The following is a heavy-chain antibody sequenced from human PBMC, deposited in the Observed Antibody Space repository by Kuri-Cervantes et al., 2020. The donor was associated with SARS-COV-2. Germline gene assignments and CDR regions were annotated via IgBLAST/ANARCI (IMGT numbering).Heavy chain of an antibody. Sequence: GESLKISCAASGFTFSSYSMNWVRQAPGKGLEWVSYISSSSSTIYYADSVKGRFTISRDNSKNTLYLQMNSLRAEDTAVYYCAEASSGWYIVGWFDPWGQGTLVTVSS. J-gene: IGHJ5*02. CDR1: GFTFSSYS. CDR2: ISSSSSTI. CDR3: AEASSGWYIVGWFDP. D-gene: IGHD6-19*01. V-gene: IGHV3-48*01.